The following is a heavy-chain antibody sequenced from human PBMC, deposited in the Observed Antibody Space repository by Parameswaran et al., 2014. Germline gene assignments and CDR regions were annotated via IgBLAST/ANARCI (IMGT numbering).Heavy chain of an antibody. J-gene: IGHJ4*02. CDR3: ATVPSGGSFYDY. V-gene: IGHV1-46*01. Sequence: WVRQAPGQGLEWMGIINPSGGSTSYAQKFQGRVTMTRDTSTSTVYMELSSLRSEDTAVYYCATVPSGGSFYDYWGQGTLVTVSS. D-gene: IGHD6-19*01. CDR2: INPSGGST.